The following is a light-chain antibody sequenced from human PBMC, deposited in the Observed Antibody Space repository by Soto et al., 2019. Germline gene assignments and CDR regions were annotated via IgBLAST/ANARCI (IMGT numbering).Light chain of an antibody. CDR3: QSYDSSLSGSG. CDR1: SSNFGAGYA. Sequence: QSVLTQPPSVSGAPGQRVTISCSGSSSNFGAGYAVQWYQQLPGTAPKLLISGNNNRPSGVPDRFSGSKSGTSASLAITGLQAEDEADYYCQSYDSSLSGSGFGTGTKLTVL. J-gene: IGLJ1*01. V-gene: IGLV1-40*01. CDR2: GNN.